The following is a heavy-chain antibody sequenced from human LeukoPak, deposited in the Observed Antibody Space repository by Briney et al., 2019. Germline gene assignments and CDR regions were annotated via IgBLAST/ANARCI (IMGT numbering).Heavy chain of an antibody. CDR3: ARDGRMYSSGPYDAFDI. D-gene: IGHD6-19*01. J-gene: IGHJ3*02. CDR1: GFTFSSYA. Sequence: GGSLRLSCAASGFTFSSYAMHWVRQAPGKGLEWVAVISYDGSNKYCADSVKGRFTISRDNSKNTLYLQMNSLRAEDTAVYYCARDGRMYSSGPYDAFDIWGQGTMVTVSS. CDR2: ISYDGSNK. V-gene: IGHV3-30-3*01.